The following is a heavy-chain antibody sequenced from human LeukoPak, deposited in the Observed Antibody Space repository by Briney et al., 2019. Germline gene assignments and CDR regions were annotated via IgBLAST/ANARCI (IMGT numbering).Heavy chain of an antibody. D-gene: IGHD5-18*01. CDR3: AGELRGYSYGYYFGY. CDR1: GGSFSGYY. V-gene: IGHV4-34*01. Sequence: SETLSLTCAVYGGSFSGYYWSWIRQPPGKGLEWIGEINHSGSTNYNPSLKSRVTISVDTSKNQFSLKLSSVTAADTAVYYCAGELRGYSYGYYFGYWGQGTLVTVSS. J-gene: IGHJ4*02. CDR2: INHSGST.